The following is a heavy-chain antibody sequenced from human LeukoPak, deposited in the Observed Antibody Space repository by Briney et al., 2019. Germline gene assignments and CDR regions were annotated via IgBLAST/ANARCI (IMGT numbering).Heavy chain of an antibody. Sequence: GGSLRLSCAASGFTFSSYGMHWVRQAPGKGLEWVAVIWYDGSNKYYADSVKGRFTISRDNSKNTLYLQMNSLRTEDTALYYCAKDIQPPMVYCSGGSCYSGGFDYWGQGTLVTVSS. CDR2: IWYDGSNK. J-gene: IGHJ4*02. CDR3: AKDIQPPMVYCSGGSCYSGGFDY. D-gene: IGHD2-15*01. V-gene: IGHV3-30*02. CDR1: GFTFSSYG.